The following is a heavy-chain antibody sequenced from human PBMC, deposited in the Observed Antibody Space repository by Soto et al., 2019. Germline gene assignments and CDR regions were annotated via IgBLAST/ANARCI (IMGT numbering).Heavy chain of an antibody. V-gene: IGHV4-39*01. CDR3: ARHADTGYTNSGNWFDP. CDR2: IHYSGAT. D-gene: IGHD6-25*01. J-gene: IGHJ5*02. CDR1: GVSITSSGFY. Sequence: SETLSLTCTVSGVSITSSGFYWGWLRQPPRKGLEWIGSIHYSGATYYNPSLTSRVTISRDTSKNQFSLRLSSVAAADTALYFCARHADTGYTNSGNWFDPWGQGTRGTVSS.